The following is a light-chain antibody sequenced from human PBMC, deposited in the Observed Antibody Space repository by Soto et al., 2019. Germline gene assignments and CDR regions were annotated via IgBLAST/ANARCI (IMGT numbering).Light chain of an antibody. Sequence: EIVFTQSPGTLSLSPGDRVTLSCRASQSLPTKALAWYQQKPGQTPRLLIYDASNRATGIPARFSGSGSGTEFSLTISSLQSEDFAVYYCQQYSKWPITFGQGTRLENK. V-gene: IGKV3-15*01. CDR1: QSLPTKA. CDR3: QQYSKWPIT. J-gene: IGKJ5*01. CDR2: DAS.